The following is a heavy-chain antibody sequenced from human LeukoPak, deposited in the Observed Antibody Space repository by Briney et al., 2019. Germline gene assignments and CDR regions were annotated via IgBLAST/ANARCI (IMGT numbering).Heavy chain of an antibody. CDR3: ARGPRWVSANTFDY. Sequence: ASVKVSCKASGYTFTGYYMHWVRQAPGQGLEWMGWINPNSGGTNYAQKFQGRVTMTRDTSISTANMELSRLRSDDTAVYYCARGPRWVSANTFDYWGQGTLVTVSS. D-gene: IGHD2-8*01. CDR1: GYTFTGYY. J-gene: IGHJ4*02. V-gene: IGHV1-2*02. CDR2: INPNSGGT.